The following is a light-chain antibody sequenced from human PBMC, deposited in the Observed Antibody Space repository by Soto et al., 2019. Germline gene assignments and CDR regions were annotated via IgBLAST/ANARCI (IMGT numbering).Light chain of an antibody. V-gene: IGKV3-15*01. Sequence: EIVMTQSPANLSVSPGERAILSCRASQSVSANLAWYQQKPGQAPRLLIYGASTRATGIPARFSGSGSGTDFTLTISRLEPEDFAVYYCQQYGSSGITFGQGTRLEI. CDR3: QQYGSSGIT. CDR1: QSVSAN. CDR2: GAS. J-gene: IGKJ5*01.